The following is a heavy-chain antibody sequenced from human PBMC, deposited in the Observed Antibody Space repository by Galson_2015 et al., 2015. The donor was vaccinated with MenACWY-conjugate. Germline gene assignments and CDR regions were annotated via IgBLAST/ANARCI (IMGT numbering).Heavy chain of an antibody. CDR1: GGSISSSSYY. V-gene: IGHV4-39*07. CDR3: ARGANDYGGKGGFY. CDR2: IYYSGST. Sequence: ETLSLTCTVSGGSISSSSYYWGWIRQPPGKGLEWIGSIYYSGSTYYNPSLKSRVTISVDTSKNQFSLKLSSVTAADTAVYYCARGANDYGGKGGFYWGQGTLVTVSS. J-gene: IGHJ4*02. D-gene: IGHD4-23*01.